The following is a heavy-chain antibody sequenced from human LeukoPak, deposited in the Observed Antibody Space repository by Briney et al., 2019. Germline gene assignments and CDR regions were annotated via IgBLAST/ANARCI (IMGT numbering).Heavy chain of an antibody. D-gene: IGHD1-26*01. CDR2: ISYDGSNK. CDR3: VRDRSIVGATRGGGYYYYYYMGV. J-gene: IGHJ6*03. Sequence: GGSLRLSCAASGFTFSSYAMHWVRQAPGKGLEWVAVISYDGSNKYYADSVKGRFTISRDNSKNTLYLQMNSLRAEDTAVYYCVRDRSIVGATRGGGYYYYYYMGVWGKGTTVTVSS. V-gene: IGHV3-30-3*01. CDR1: GFTFSSYA.